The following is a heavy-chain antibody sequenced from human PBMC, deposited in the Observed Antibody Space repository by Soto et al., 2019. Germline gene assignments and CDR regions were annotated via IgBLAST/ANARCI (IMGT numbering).Heavy chain of an antibody. V-gene: IGHV3-7*03. CDR3: ARLPFPWGWFDP. Sequence: GGSLRLSCAASGFTFSSYWMSWVRQAPGKGLEWVANIKQDGSAKYYVDSVKGRFTISRDNATNSLYLQMNNVRTEDTAVYYCARLPFPWGWFDPWGQGTLVTVSS. J-gene: IGHJ5*02. D-gene: IGHD3-16*01. CDR1: GFTFSSYW. CDR2: IKQDGSAK.